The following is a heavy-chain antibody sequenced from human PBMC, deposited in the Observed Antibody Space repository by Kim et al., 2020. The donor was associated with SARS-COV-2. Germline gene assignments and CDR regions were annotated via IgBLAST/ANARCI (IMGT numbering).Heavy chain of an antibody. D-gene: IGHD6-13*01. CDR3: ARPPPGGSSWYQNWFDP. J-gene: IGHJ5*02. CDR1: GYTFTSYG. V-gene: IGHV1-18*01. CDR2: ISAYNGNT. Sequence: ASVKVSCKASGYTFTSYGISWVRQAPGQGLEWMGWISAYNGNTNYAQKLQGRVTMTTDTSTSTAYMELRSLRSDDTAVYYCARPPPGGSSWYQNWFDPWGQGTLVTVSS.